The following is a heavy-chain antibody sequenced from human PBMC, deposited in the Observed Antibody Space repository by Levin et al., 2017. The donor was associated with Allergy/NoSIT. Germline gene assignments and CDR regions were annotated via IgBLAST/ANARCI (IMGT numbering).Heavy chain of an antibody. J-gene: IGHJ6*03. CDR1: GFTFSSYS. CDR3: ARDSDFWSGYYLYYYYYYMDG. CDR2: ISSSSSYI. D-gene: IGHD3-3*01. V-gene: IGHV3-21*01. Sequence: GGSLRLSCAASGFTFSSYSMNWVRQAPGKGLEWVSSISSSSSYIYYADSVKGRFTISRDNAKNSLYLQMNSLRAEDTAVYYCARDSDFWSGYYLYYYYYYMDGWGKGTTVTVSS.